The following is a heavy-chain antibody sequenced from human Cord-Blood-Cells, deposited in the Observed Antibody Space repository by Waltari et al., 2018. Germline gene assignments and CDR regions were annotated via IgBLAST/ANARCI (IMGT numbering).Heavy chain of an antibody. CDR2: INPNSGGT. Sequence: QVQLVQSGAEVTKPGASVKVSCKASGYTFTGYYMHWVRQAPGQGLEWMGRINPNSGGTNYAQKFQGRVTMTRDTAISTAYMELSRLRSDDTAVYYCARNYDILTGYYNWFDPWGQGTLVTVSS. D-gene: IGHD3-9*01. J-gene: IGHJ5*02. CDR3: ARNYDILTGYYNWFDP. V-gene: IGHV1-2*06. CDR1: GYTFTGYY.